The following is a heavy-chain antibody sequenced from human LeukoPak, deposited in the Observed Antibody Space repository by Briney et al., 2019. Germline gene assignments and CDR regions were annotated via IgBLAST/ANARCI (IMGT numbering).Heavy chain of an antibody. CDR1: GFTFSSYA. Sequence: TGGSLRLSCAASGFTFSSYAMSWVRQAPGKGLEWVSAISGSGGSTYYADSVKGRFTISRDNSKNTLYLQMNSLRAEDTAVYYFAKDSEYGNLTGYFSSYFLDNWGQGTLGTVSS. D-gene: IGHD3-9*01. J-gene: IGHJ4*02. CDR3: AKDSEYGNLTGYFSSYFLDN. CDR2: ISGSGGST. V-gene: IGHV3-23*01.